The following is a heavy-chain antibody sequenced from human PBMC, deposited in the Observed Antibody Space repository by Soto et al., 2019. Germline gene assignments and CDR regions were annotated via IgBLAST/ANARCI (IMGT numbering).Heavy chain of an antibody. J-gene: IGHJ4*02. D-gene: IGHD2-8*02. CDR2: INHSGST. CDR1: GGSFSGYY. Sequence: SETLSLTCAVYGGSFSGYYWTWIRQPPGTGLEWIGEINHSGSTNYNPSLKSRVTISVDTSKNQFSLKLTSVTAADTAVYCCARDQITGIFDYWGQGTLVTVS. CDR3: ARDQITGIFDY. V-gene: IGHV4-34*01.